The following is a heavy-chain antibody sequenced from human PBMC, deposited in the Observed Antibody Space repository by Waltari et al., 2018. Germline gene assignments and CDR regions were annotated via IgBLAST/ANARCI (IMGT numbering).Heavy chain of an antibody. CDR1: GGSISSGRYS. CDR2: IYQSGST. D-gene: IGHD3-22*01. Sequence: QLQLQESGSGLVKPSQTLSLTCAVSGGSISSGRYSWSWIRQPPGKGLEWIGYIYQSGSTYYNPSLKSRVTISVDRSKNQFSLKLSSVTAADTAVYYCARGSSDYHDAFDIWGQGTMVTVSS. CDR3: ARGSSDYHDAFDI. V-gene: IGHV4-30-2*01. J-gene: IGHJ3*02.